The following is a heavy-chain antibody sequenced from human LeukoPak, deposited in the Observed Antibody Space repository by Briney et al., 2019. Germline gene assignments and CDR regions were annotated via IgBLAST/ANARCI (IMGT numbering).Heavy chain of an antibody. D-gene: IGHD1-26*01. CDR3: AGQGISSGSYGS. J-gene: IGHJ4*02. V-gene: IGHV1-69*01. Sequence: ASVKVSCKASGGTFSSYAISWVRQAPGQGLEWMGGIIPIFGTANYAQKFQGRVTITAEESTSTAYMELSSLRSEDTAVYYCAGQGISSGSYGSWGQGTLVTVSS. CDR1: GGTFSSYA. CDR2: IIPIFGTA.